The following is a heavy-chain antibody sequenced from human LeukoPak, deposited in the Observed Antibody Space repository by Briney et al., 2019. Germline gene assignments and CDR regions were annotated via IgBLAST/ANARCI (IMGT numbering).Heavy chain of an antibody. CDR3: ARDKSGGWYEDNYFDY. V-gene: IGHV4-59*01. D-gene: IGHD6-19*01. CDR1: GGSISSYY. CDR2: IYYSGST. J-gene: IGHJ4*02. Sequence: SETLSLTCTVSGGSISSYYWSWIRQPPGKGLEWIGYIYYSGSTNYNPSLKSRVTISVDTSKNQFSLKLSSVTAADTAVYYCARDKSGGWYEDNYFDYWGQGTLVTVSS.